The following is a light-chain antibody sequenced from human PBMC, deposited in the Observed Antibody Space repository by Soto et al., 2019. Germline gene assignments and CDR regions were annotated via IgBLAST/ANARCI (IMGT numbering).Light chain of an antibody. CDR1: SSDVVGYNY. CDR3: RSYTTSNTRQIV. J-gene: IGLJ1*01. CDR2: DVS. Sequence: QSALTQPASVSGSPGQSITISCTGTSSDVVGYNYVSWYQQHPGKAPKFMIYDVSSRPSGVSNRFSGSKSGNTASLTISGLQAEDEADYYCRSYTTSNTRQIVFGTGTKVTVL. V-gene: IGLV2-14*03.